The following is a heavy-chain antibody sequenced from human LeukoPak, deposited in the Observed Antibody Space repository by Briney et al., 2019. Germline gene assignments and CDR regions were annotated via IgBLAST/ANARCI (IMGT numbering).Heavy chain of an antibody. Sequence: ASVKVSCKASGYTFTNYYMHWVRQAPGQGLEWVGLISPTGSYTNYAQKFRGRVTMTRDTSTTTVYMELSSLRSDDTAVYYCAREESGGYFDYWGQGTLSPSPQ. CDR2: ISPTGSYT. CDR3: AREESGGYFDY. CDR1: GYTFTNYY. D-gene: IGHD2-8*02. V-gene: IGHV1-46*01. J-gene: IGHJ4*02.